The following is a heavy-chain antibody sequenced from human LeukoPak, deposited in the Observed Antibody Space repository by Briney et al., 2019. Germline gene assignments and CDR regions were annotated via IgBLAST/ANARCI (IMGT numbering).Heavy chain of an antibody. J-gene: IGHJ4*02. CDR2: IYTGGST. CDR3: ARASIWYYDILTGYYDY. Sequence: PSQTLCLTRTVSPGPISGGSYYGSWIRQPAGKGLQWMGRIYTGGSTNYNPSLTSRVTISVDTSKNQFSLKLSSVTAADTAVYYCARASIWYYDILTGYYDYWGQGTLVTVSS. D-gene: IGHD3-9*01. V-gene: IGHV4-61*02. CDR1: PGPISGGSYY.